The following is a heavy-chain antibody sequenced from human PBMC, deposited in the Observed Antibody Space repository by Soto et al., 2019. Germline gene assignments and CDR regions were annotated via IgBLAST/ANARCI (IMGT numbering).Heavy chain of an antibody. V-gene: IGHV3-30-3*01. CDR3: AKGVGSYYFDY. CDR1: GFTFSRYP. CDR2: ITYDGNNK. J-gene: IGHJ4*02. Sequence: QVQLVESGGGVVQPGRSLRLSCAASGFTFSRYPMYRVRQAPGKGLEWVAVITYDGNNKYYADSVKGRFTISRDNAKNTLSLQMNNLRPEDTAVYYCAKGVGSYYFDYWGQGTLVTVSS. D-gene: IGHD1-26*01.